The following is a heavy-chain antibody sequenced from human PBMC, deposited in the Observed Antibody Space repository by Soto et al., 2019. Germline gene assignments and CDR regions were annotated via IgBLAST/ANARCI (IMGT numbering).Heavy chain of an antibody. CDR1: GLTFTRDS. D-gene: IGHD2-21*02. CDR3: VYWVSAHLDY. Sequence: GESLTLSCPPSGLTFTRDSMNCVRQAPGKGLEWVSTISDSGVNTHYADSVKGRLTISRDNSRNTLYLQMNSLRGEDTAVEYWVYWVSAHLDYGGQGT. V-gene: IGHV3-23*01. J-gene: IGHJ4*02. CDR2: ISDSGVNT.